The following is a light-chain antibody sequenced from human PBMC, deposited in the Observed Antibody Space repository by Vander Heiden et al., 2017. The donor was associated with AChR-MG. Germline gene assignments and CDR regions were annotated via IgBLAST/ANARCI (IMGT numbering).Light chain of an antibody. Sequence: DIVMTQSPLSLPVTLGQPASISCRSSQSLVHSDGNTYLNWFQQRPGQSPRRLIYKVSNRDSGVPDRFSGSGSGTDFTLKISSVEAEVIGVYYCTQGTHLYTFGQGTKLEIK. CDR3: TQGTHLYT. V-gene: IGKV2-30*02. CDR2: KVS. J-gene: IGKJ2*01. CDR1: QSLVHSDGNTY.